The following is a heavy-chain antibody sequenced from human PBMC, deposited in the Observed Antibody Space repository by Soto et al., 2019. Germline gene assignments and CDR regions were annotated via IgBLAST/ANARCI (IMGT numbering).Heavy chain of an antibody. V-gene: IGHV3-30-3*01. CDR2: ISYDGSNR. J-gene: IGHJ4*02. Sequence: GGSLRLSCAASGFTFSSYAMHWVRQAPGKGLEWVAVISYDGSNRYYADSVKGRFTISRDNSKNTLYLQMNSLRAEDTAVYYCARDPKPSYDSSGYWGFDYWGQGTLDTVSS. D-gene: IGHD3-22*01. CDR3: ARDPKPSYDSSGYWGFDY. CDR1: GFTFSSYA.